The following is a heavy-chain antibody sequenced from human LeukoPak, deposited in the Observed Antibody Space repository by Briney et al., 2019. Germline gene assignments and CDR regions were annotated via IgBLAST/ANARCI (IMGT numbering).Heavy chain of an antibody. D-gene: IGHD3-10*01. CDR1: GGSISSSSYY. CDR2: MYYSGST. J-gene: IGHJ4*02. Sequence: SETLSLTCTVSGGSISSSSYYWGWIRQPPGKGLEWIGSMYYSGSTHYNPSLKSRVTISIDTSRNQFSLKLNSVTAADTAVYYCARRDYYGSGSYNYWGQGTLVTVSS. CDR3: ARRDYYGSGSYNY. V-gene: IGHV4-39*07.